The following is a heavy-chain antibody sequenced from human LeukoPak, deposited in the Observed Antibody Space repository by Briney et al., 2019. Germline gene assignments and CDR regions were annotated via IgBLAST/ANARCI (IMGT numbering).Heavy chain of an antibody. Sequence: PSETLSLTCAVYGGSFSGYYWSWIRQPPGKGLECIGEINHSGSTNYNPSLKSRVTISVDTSKKQFSLKLSSVTAADTAVYYCARRHYDFWSGYSTRNWFDPWGQGTLVTVSS. CDR2: INHSGST. D-gene: IGHD3-3*01. V-gene: IGHV4-34*01. CDR3: ARRHYDFWSGYSTRNWFDP. J-gene: IGHJ5*02. CDR1: GGSFSGYY.